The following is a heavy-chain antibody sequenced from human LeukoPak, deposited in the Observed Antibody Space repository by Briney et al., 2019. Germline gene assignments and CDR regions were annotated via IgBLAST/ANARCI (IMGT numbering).Heavy chain of an antibody. D-gene: IGHD2-15*01. V-gene: IGHV1-18*01. Sequence: ASVKVSCKASGYTFTSYSISWVRQAPGQGLEWMGWISAYNGNTVSAQKVKGRVTMATDTSTSTAYMELRSLKSDDTAAYYCARASYCSDGSCYSDYWGQGTLVTVSS. J-gene: IGHJ4*02. CDR3: ARASYCSDGSCYSDY. CDR2: ISAYNGNT. CDR1: GYTFTSYS.